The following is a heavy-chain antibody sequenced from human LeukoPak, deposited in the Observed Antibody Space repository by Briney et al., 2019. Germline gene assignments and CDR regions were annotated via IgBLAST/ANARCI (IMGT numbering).Heavy chain of an antibody. V-gene: IGHV4-59*08. CDR3: ARAGYNFASGYHFDY. CDR1: GGSISGYY. CDR2: IYYSGNT. D-gene: IGHD1-1*01. Sequence: KSSETLSLTCTASGGSISGYYWTWIRQPPGKGLEWIGFIYYSGNTNYNPSLKSRVTISVDTSKNHFSLKLSSVSAADTALYYCARAGYNFASGYHFDYWGQGTLVTVSS. J-gene: IGHJ4*02.